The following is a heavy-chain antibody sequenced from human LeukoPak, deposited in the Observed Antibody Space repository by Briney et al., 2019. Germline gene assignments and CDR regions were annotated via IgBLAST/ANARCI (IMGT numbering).Heavy chain of an antibody. CDR1: GVTVSSSY. CDR3: ARDPSPFYGDYGY. CDR2: MYSGGAT. V-gene: IGHV3-66*01. Sequence: GGSLRLSCAASGVTVSSSYMSWVRQAPGQGLEWVSIMYSGGATDYADSVKGRFTIPRDNSKNTLYLQMNSLRAEDTAVYYCARDPSPFYGDYGYWGQGTLVIVSS. D-gene: IGHD4-17*01. J-gene: IGHJ4*02.